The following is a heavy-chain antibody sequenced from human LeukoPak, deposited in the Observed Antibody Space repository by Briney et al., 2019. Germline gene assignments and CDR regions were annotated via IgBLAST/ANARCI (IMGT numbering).Heavy chain of an antibody. CDR2: VSSSRTFI. V-gene: IGHV3-48*01. D-gene: IGHD3-16*01. J-gene: IGHJ6*03. CDR1: GFTFSGYS. Sequence: PGGSLRLSCEGSGFTFSGYSMNWVRQAPGKGLEWVSYVSSSRTFIYYADSVKGRFTVSRDNAKKSLYLQMNSLRAEDTAVYYCVRDPWVGGPHYYYMDVWGRGTTVTVSS. CDR3: VRDPWVGGPHYYYMDV.